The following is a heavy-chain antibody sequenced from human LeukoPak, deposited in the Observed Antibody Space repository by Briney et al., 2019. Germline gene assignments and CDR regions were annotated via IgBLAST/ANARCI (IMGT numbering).Heavy chain of an antibody. D-gene: IGHD6-13*01. CDR3: ARELGDSSSWYPN. Sequence: SEILSLTCTVSGGSISSYYWSWSRQPPGKGLEWIGYIYYSGSTNYNPSLKSRVSISVDTSKNQFSLKLSSVTAADTAVYYCARELGDSSSWYPNCGQRTLVTASS. CDR2: IYYSGST. CDR1: GGSISSYY. J-gene: IGHJ4*02. V-gene: IGHV4-59*01.